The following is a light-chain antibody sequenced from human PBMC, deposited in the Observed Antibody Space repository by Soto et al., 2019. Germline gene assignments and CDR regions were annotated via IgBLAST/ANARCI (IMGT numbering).Light chain of an antibody. J-gene: IGKJ4*01. Sequence: EIVLTQSPGTLSVAPEEGATLSCRASQSVTSNYLAWYQQRPGQAPRLLIYGASSRATGVPDRFSGSGSGPDFTLTMRRLEPEDCAVYYCQQYDSSPATFGGGTKVEIK. CDR2: GAS. CDR3: QQYDSSPAT. CDR1: QSVTSNY. V-gene: IGKV3-20*01.